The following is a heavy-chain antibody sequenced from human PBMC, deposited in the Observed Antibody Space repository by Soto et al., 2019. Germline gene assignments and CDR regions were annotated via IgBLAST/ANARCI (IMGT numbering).Heavy chain of an antibody. D-gene: IGHD5-18*01. CDR3: AHSADIAMRYRY. CDR2: IIPILGIA. V-gene: IGHV1-69*02. Sequence: QVQLVQSGAEVKKPGSSVKVSCKASGGTFSSYTISWVRQAPGQGLEWMGRIIPILGIANYAQKFQGRVTITVDISMSTAYMEPSSLRSEDAFFHYFAHSADIAMRYRYWGQGTLVTVSS. J-gene: IGHJ4*02. CDR1: GGTFSSYT.